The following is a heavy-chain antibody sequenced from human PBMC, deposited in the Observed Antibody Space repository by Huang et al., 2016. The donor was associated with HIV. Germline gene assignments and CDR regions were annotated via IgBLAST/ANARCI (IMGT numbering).Heavy chain of an antibody. CDR1: GFSISSYW. J-gene: IGHJ4*02. CDR3: ARDPRIQSWLNFFDY. V-gene: IGHV3-74*01. D-gene: IGHD3-22*01. CDR2: IKSDGSST. Sequence: EVQLVESGGGLVQPGGSLRLSCAASGFSISSYWMHWVRQAPGKGLVWCSRIKSDGSSTSYADSVKGRFTISRDNAKNTLYLQMNSLRAEDTAVYYCARDPRIQSWLNFFDYWGQGTLVSVSS.